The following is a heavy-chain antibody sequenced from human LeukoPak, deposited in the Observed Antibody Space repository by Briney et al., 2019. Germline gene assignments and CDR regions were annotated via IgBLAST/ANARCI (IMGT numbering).Heavy chain of an antibody. CDR2: IYASGTT. V-gene: IGHV4-4*07. CDR1: GGSISSYY. Sequence: PSETLSLTCTVSGGSISSYYWSWIRQPAGKGLEWIGRIYASGTTNYNPSLKSRVTMSVDTSKNQFSLKLSSVTAADTAVYYCARHMTFRRYCSSTSCYTGEFDPWGQGTLVTVSS. D-gene: IGHD2-2*02. J-gene: IGHJ5*02. CDR3: ARHMTFRRYCSSTSCYTGEFDP.